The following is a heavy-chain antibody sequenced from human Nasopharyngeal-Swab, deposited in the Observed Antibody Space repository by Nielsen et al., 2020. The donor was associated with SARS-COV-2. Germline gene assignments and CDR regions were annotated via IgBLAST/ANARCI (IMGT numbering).Heavy chain of an antibody. V-gene: IGHV4-39*01. CDR2: IFYSGST. Sequence: SETLSLTCSVPGGSIRSSSYYWGWIRQPPGKGLEWIGSIFYSGSTYYNPSLKSRVTISVDTSKNQFSLRLSSVTAADTAVYYCARSGSWVFDYWGQGTLVTVSS. J-gene: IGHJ4*02. CDR3: ARSGSWVFDY. CDR1: GGSIRSSSYY. D-gene: IGHD6-13*01.